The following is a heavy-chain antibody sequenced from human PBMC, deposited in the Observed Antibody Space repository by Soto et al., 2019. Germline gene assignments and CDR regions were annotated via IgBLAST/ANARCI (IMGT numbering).Heavy chain of an antibody. CDR2: ISSTTNYI. J-gene: IGHJ4*02. CDR1: GFTFTRYS. V-gene: IGHV3-21*01. Sequence: GGSLRLSCAASGFTFTRYSMNWVRQAPGKGLEWVSSISSTTNYIYYADSMKGRFTVSRDNAKNSVYLEMNSLSAEDTALYYCARESEGLTSNFDYWGQGTLVTVSS. CDR3: ARESEGLTSNFDY.